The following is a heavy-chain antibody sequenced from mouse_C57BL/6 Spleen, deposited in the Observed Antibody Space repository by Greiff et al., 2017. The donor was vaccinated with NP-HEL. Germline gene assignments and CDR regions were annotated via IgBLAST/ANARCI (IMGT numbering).Heavy chain of an antibody. J-gene: IGHJ4*01. Sequence: VKLMESGPELVKPGASVKISCKASGYTFTDYYINWVKQRPGQGLEWIGWIFPGSGSTYYNEKFKGKATLTVDKSSSTAYMLLSSLTSEDSAVYFCARRTTVVEAMDYWGQGTSVTVSP. D-gene: IGHD1-1*01. CDR1: GYTFTDYY. CDR3: ARRTTVVEAMDY. V-gene: IGHV1-75*01. CDR2: IFPGSGST.